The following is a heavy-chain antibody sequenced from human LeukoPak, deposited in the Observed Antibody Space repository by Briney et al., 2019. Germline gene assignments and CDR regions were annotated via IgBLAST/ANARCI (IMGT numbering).Heavy chain of an antibody. J-gene: IGHJ4*02. V-gene: IGHV3-23*01. CDR3: AKAPVTTCRGAYCYPFDY. Sequence: GGTLRLSCVASGFTFSSYAMSWVRQAPGKGLEWVSAISDSGNTYHADSVKGRFTISRDSSKNTLFLQMNRLRPEDAAVYYCAKAPVTTCRGAYCYPFDYWGQGTLVTVSS. CDR1: GFTFSSYA. CDR2: ISDSGNT. D-gene: IGHD2-21*01.